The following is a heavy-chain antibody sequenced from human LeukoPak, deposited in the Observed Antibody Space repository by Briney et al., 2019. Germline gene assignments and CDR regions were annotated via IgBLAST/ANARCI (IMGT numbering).Heavy chain of an antibody. CDR2: IKSDGTST. Sequence: AGGSLRLSCAASGFTVSSNYMSWVRQAPGKGLVWVSRIKSDGTSTCYADSVKGRFTISRDNAKNTLYLQMNSLRAEDTAVYYCARYGENWGQGTLVTVSS. CDR3: ARYGEN. CDR1: GFTVSSNY. J-gene: IGHJ4*02. V-gene: IGHV3-74*01. D-gene: IGHD3-10*01.